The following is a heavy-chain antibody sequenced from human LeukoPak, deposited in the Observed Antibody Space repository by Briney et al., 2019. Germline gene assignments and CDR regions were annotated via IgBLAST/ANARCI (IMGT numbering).Heavy chain of an antibody. CDR1: GYTFTGYY. D-gene: IGHD3-22*01. V-gene: IGHV1-2*02. CDR3: ARSYDSSGYYYFDY. J-gene: IGHJ4*02. Sequence: ASVKVSCKASGYTFTGYYMHWVRQAPGQGLEWMGWINPNSGGTNYAQKFQGRVTMTRDTSISTAYMELSRLRSDDTAMYYCARSYDSSGYYYFDYWGQGTLVTVSS. CDR2: INPNSGGT.